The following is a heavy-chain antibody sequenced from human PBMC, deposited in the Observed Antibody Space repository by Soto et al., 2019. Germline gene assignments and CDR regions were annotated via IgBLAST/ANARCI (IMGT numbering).Heavy chain of an antibody. CDR2: VYYSGST. V-gene: IGHV4-31*03. D-gene: IGHD1-26*01. Sequence: SETLSLTCTVSGGSISSGGYYWSWIRQHPGKGLEWIGYVYYSGSTYYNPSLKSRVTISVDTSKNQFSLKLSSVTAAETAVYYCARESRSYPYYYYHGMDVWGQGTTVTVSS. CDR3: ARESRSYPYYYYHGMDV. J-gene: IGHJ6*02. CDR1: GGSISSGGYY.